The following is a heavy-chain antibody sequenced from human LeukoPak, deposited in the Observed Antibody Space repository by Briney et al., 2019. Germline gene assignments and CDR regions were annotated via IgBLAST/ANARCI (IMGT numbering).Heavy chain of an antibody. Sequence: PSETLSLTCTVSGDSIGSYFWSWIRQSPGKGLEWIGHIYHSGSTNYNPSLKSRVTISVDTSKNQFSLKLTSVTSADTAVYYCAREWRVGATLLFDYWGQGTLVTVSS. CDR2: IYHSGST. CDR1: GDSIGSYF. CDR3: AREWRVGATLLFDY. D-gene: IGHD1-26*01. J-gene: IGHJ4*02. V-gene: IGHV4-59*01.